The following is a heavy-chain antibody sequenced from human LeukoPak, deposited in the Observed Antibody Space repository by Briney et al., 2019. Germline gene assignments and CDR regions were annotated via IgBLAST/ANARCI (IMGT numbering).Heavy chain of an antibody. J-gene: IGHJ4*02. Sequence: GASVKVSCKASGYTFTGYYMHWVRQAPGQGLEWMGWINPNSGDTTYAQKFQGRVTMTRDASISTAYIELSRLRYDDTAVYYCSRSVILVAARPFDYWGQGTLVTVCS. V-gene: IGHV1-2*02. CDR2: INPNSGDT. CDR1: GYTFTGYY. D-gene: IGHD6-6*01. CDR3: SRSVILVAARPFDY.